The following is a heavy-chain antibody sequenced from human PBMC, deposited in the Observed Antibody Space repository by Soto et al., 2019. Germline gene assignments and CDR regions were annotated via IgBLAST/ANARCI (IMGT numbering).Heavy chain of an antibody. D-gene: IGHD1-26*01. V-gene: IGHV4-31*03. Sequence: PSDTLSLTCTVSGGSISSDGYYWTWIRQHPGKGLEWIGCIYHSGSTYYNPSLKSRVTISVDTSKNQFSLKLTSVTAADTAVYYCARDWEELRYFDYWGQGTLVTVSS. J-gene: IGHJ4*02. CDR2: IYHSGST. CDR1: GGSISSDGYY. CDR3: ARDWEELRYFDY.